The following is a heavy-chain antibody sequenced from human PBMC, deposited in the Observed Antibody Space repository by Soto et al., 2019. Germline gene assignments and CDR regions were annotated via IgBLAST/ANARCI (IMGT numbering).Heavy chain of an antibody. D-gene: IGHD3-3*01. Sequence: SETLSLTCTVSGGDISTYYWTWIRQPAGKGLVWIGRIYSSGSTKYNPSLKSRVTMSLDTSKNQFSLRLSSVTAADTAVYYCARGQRFSDWFDPWGQGTLVTVSS. J-gene: IGHJ5*02. CDR1: GGDISTYY. CDR2: IYSSGST. CDR3: ARGQRFSDWFDP. V-gene: IGHV4-4*07.